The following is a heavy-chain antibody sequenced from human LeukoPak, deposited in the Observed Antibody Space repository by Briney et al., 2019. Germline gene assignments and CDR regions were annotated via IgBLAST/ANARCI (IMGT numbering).Heavy chain of an antibody. D-gene: IGHD1-26*01. CDR1: GGSFSGYY. J-gene: IGHJ2*01. Sequence: SETLSLTCAVYGGSFSGYYWSWIRQPPGKGLEWIGEINHSGSTNYNPSLESRVTISVDKSKNQFSLKLSSVTAADTAVYYCARDRWELPPGYFDLWGRGTLVTVSS. CDR3: ARDRWELPPGYFDL. CDR2: INHSGST. V-gene: IGHV4-34*01.